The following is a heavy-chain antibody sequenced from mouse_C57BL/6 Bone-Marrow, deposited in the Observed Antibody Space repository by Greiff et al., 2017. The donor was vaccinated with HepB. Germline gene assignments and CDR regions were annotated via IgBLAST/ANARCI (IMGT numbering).Heavy chain of an antibody. CDR3: ARLRLLGGFAY. CDR2: INPYNGGT. Sequence: EVKLMESGPVLVKPGASVKMSCKASGYTFTDYYMNWVKQSHGKSLEWIGVINPYNGGTSYNQKFKGKATLTVDKSSSTAYMELNSLTSEDSAVYYCARLRLLGGFAYWGQGTLVTVSA. V-gene: IGHV1-19*01. CDR1: GYTFTDYY. J-gene: IGHJ3*01. D-gene: IGHD2-3*01.